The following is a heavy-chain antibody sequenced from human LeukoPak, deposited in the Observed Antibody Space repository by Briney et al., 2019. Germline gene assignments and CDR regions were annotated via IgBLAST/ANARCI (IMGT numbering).Heavy chain of an antibody. CDR2: ISYDGSNK. D-gene: IGHD3-22*01. V-gene: IGHV3-30*18. CDR1: GFTFSSYG. CDR3: AKKAGGYRNWFDP. Sequence: PGGSLRLSCAASGFTFSSYGMHWVRQAPGKGLEWVAVISYDGSNKYYADSVKGRFTISRDNSKNTLYLQMNSLRAEDTAVYYCAKKAGGYRNWFDPWGQGTLVTVSS. J-gene: IGHJ5*02.